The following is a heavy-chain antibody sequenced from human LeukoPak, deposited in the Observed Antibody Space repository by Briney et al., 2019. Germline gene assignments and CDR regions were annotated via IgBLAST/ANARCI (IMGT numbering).Heavy chain of an antibody. CDR1: GFTFSNYG. CDR2: ISSTVSSI. V-gene: IGHV3-48*04. Sequence: NPGGSLRLSCAASGFTFSNYGIHWVRQAPGKGLEWVAYISSTVSSIHYADSVKGRFTISRDNAKNSLYLEVNSLRAEATAVYYCASKTWGRLDVWGQGTTVTVSS. CDR3: ASKTWGRLDV. D-gene: IGHD7-27*01. J-gene: IGHJ6*02.